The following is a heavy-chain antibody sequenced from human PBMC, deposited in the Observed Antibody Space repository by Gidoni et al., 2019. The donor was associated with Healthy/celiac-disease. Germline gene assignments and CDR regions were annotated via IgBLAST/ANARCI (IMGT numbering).Heavy chain of an antibody. CDR2: SGTAGDT. Sequence: EVQLVESGGGLVQPGGSLRLPCAAPGFTFSRYDLHWVRQATGKGLEWVSASGTAGDTYYPGSVKGRFTISRENAKNSLYLQMNSLRAGDTAVYYWAREAANCSGGSCYYYGMDVWGQGTTVTVSS. CDR1: GFTFSRYD. J-gene: IGHJ6*02. D-gene: IGHD2-15*01. V-gene: IGHV3-13*01. CDR3: AREAANCSGGSCYYYGMDV.